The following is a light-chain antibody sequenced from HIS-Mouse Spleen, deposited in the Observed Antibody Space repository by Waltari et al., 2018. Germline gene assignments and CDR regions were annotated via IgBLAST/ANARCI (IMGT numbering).Light chain of an antibody. CDR2: QDS. CDR3: QAWDSSIHVV. CDR1: KLGDKY. J-gene: IGLJ2*01. Sequence: SYELTQPPSVSVSPGQTASITCSGDKLGDKYACWYQQKPGQSPVLVIYQDSKRPSGIPERFAGSNAGNTATLTISGTQAMEEADYYCQAWDSSIHVVFGGGTKLTVL. V-gene: IGLV3-1*01.